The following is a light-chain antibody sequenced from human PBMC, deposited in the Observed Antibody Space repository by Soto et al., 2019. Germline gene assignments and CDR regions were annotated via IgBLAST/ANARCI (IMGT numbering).Light chain of an antibody. Sequence: DIVLPQSPAPLSLSPGERATLSFTASQSVSSYLGWYQQKPGQAPRLLIYDASHRATGIPARFSGSWSGTDCTLTISSLEPEDVAVYYCQQRSDWPLTLGQGTRLEIK. CDR1: QSVSSY. CDR3: QQRSDWPLT. V-gene: IGKV3-11*01. J-gene: IGKJ5*01. CDR2: DAS.